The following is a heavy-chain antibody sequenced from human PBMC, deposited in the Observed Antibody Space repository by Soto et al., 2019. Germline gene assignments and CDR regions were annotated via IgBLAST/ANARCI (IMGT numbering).Heavy chain of an antibody. V-gene: IGHV3-23*01. CDR3: AKNLGSYYADY. J-gene: IGHJ4*02. D-gene: IGHD1-26*01. CDR2: ISGSGGST. Sequence: PGGSLRLSCAGSGFPFSXYGMHWVRQAPGKGLEWVSAISGSGGSTYYADSVKGRFTISRDNSKNTLYLQMNSLRAEDTAVYYCAKNLGSYYADYWGQGTLVTVSS. CDR1: GFPFSXYG.